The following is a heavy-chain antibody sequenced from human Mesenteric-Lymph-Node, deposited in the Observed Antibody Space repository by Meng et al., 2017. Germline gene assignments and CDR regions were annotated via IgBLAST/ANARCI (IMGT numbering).Heavy chain of an antibody. CDR2: LYNHGTT. CDR1: GFTFSSYA. CDR3: ARGDPSSGSHYSDFDY. Sequence: GESLKISCAASGFTFSSYAMSWVRQAPGKGLEWVSTLYNHGTTYYAESVKDRFTISRDNSKNTLYLQMNSLRPEDTAVYYCARGDPSSGSHYSDFDYWGQGTLVTVSS. J-gene: IGHJ4*02. V-gene: IGHV3-23*01. D-gene: IGHD1-26*01.